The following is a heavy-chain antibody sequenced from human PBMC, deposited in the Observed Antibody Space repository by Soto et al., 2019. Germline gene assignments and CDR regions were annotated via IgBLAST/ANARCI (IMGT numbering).Heavy chain of an antibody. CDR3: ARDRMVEMATQIPFYFDY. D-gene: IGHD2-21*01. CDR1: GFTFSSYG. V-gene: IGHV3-33*01. CDR2: IWYDGSNK. J-gene: IGHJ4*02. Sequence: GGSLRLSCAASGFTFSSYGMHWVRQAPGKGLEWVAVIWYDGSNKYYANSVKGRFTISSDNSKNTMYLQMNRLRAEDTAVYYCARDRMVEMATQIPFYFDYWGQGTLVTVSS.